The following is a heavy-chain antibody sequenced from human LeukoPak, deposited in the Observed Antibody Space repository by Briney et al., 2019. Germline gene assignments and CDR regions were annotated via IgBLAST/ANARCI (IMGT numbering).Heavy chain of an antibody. V-gene: IGHV4-4*02. J-gene: IGHJ4*02. Sequence: SGTLSLTCAVSGGSISSTNWWSWVRQPPGKGLEWIGEIYHSGSTNYNPSLKSRVTISVDKSKNLFSLNLSSVTAADTAVYYCARKGLRYFDWFDYWGQGTLVTVSS. CDR1: GGSISSTNW. CDR3: ARKGLRYFDWFDY. CDR2: IYHSGST. D-gene: IGHD3-9*01.